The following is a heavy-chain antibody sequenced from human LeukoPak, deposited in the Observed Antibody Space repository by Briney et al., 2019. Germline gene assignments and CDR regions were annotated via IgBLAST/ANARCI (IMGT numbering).Heavy chain of an antibody. J-gene: IGHJ4*02. V-gene: IGHV4-59*11. Sequence: SETLSLTCTVSGGSISSHYWSWFRQPPGKELEWIGYIYYSGTTDYTPSLKSRVTISLDTSRTQFSLKLDSVTAADTAVYYCARKRHDSSGYHFDYWGQGTQVTVSS. CDR3: ARKRHDSSGYHFDY. CDR1: GGSISSHY. D-gene: IGHD3-22*01. CDR2: IYYSGTT.